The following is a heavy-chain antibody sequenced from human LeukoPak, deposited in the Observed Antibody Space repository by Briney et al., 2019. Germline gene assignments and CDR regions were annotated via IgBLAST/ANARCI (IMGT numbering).Heavy chain of an antibody. J-gene: IGHJ4*02. CDR1: GGSISSSSYY. V-gene: IGHV4-39*01. CDR2: IYYSGST. Sequence: SETLSLTCTVSGGSISSSSYYWGWIRQPPGKGLEWIGSIYYSGSTYYNPSLKSRVTISVDTSKNQFSLKLSSVTAADTAVYYCATTYSRSWFYWGQGTLVTVSS. CDR3: ATTYSRSWFY. D-gene: IGHD6-13*01.